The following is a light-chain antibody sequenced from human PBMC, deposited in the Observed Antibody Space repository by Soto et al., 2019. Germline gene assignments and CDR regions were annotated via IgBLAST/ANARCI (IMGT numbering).Light chain of an antibody. Sequence: IQMTQSPSSLSASVGEKIIITCRASRDVGSDVSWYQQKPGQAPKLLIYAASNLYTGVPSRFSGSRSGTEFTLTISSLQPEDFASYYCLQDYGDSWTFGQGTKVDIK. J-gene: IGKJ1*01. CDR1: RDVGSD. CDR3: LQDYGDSWT. V-gene: IGKV1-6*01. CDR2: AAS.